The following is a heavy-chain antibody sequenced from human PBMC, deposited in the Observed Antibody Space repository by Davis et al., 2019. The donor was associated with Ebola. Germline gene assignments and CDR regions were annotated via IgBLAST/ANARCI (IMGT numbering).Heavy chain of an antibody. CDR3: ARLFDWLTFVAFDY. V-gene: IGHV3-7*03. CDR2: IKQDGSEK. CDR1: GFTFSTYS. D-gene: IGHD3-9*01. Sequence: GESLKISCAASGFTFSTYSMHWVRQAPGKGLEWVANIKQDGSEKYYVDSVKGRFTISRDNAKNSLYLQMNSLRAEDTAVYYCARLFDWLTFVAFDYWGQGTLVTVSS. J-gene: IGHJ4*02.